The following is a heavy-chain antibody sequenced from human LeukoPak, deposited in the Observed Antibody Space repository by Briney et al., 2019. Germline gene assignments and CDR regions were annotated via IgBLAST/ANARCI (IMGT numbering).Heavy chain of an antibody. Sequence: PSETLSLTCAVYGGSFSGYYCSWIRQPPGKGLEWIGEINHSGSTNYNPSLKSRVTISVDTSKNQFSLKLSSVTAEDTAVYYCARDCGGGSCYHPFDYWGQGTLVTVSS. CDR1: GGSFSGYY. V-gene: IGHV4-34*01. D-gene: IGHD2-15*01. CDR3: ARDCGGGSCYHPFDY. J-gene: IGHJ4*02. CDR2: INHSGST.